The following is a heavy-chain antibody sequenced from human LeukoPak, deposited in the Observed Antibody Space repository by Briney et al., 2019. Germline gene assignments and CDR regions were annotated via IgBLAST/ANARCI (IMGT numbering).Heavy chain of an antibody. CDR2: ILGSGGST. D-gene: IGHD3-10*01. J-gene: IGHJ4*02. CDR1: GFTFSSYA. V-gene: IGHV3-23*01. Sequence: GGSLRLSCAASGFTFSSYAMTWVRQAPGKGLEWVSAILGSGGSTYYADSVKGRFTISRDNAKNTLHLQMNSLRAEDTAVYYCARGARGSGTASDYWDQGTLVTVSS. CDR3: ARGARGSGTASDY.